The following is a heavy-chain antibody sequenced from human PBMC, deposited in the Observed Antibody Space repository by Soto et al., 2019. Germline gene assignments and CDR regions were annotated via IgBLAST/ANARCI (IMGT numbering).Heavy chain of an antibody. D-gene: IGHD3-22*01. CDR3: AKGTCDSSGYYDLDY. V-gene: IGHV3-9*01. CDR2: INCNSAAI. Sequence: PGGSLRPSCAASGSTFAASAMHWVGQAPGEGLEWVSGINCNSAAIGYAESVRSRFSISRDNAKNFLYLQMNSLRAEVSALYYCAKGTCDSSGYYDLDYWGQGTLVTVSS. J-gene: IGHJ4*02. CDR1: GSTFAASA.